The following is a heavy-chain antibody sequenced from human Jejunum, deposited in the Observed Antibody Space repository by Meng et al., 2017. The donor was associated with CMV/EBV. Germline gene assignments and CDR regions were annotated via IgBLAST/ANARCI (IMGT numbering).Heavy chain of an antibody. V-gene: IGHV3-21*01. CDR3: ARGLMGCTSTSCYSGWFDP. Sequence: TYSMDWVRQAPGEGLVWVSSLSGSGDNIYYADSVRGRFTISRDNAKNSLFLQMNSLRAEDTAVYYCARGLMGCTSTSCYSGWFDPWGQGTLVTVSS. CDR1: TYS. J-gene: IGHJ5*02. D-gene: IGHD2-2*02. CDR2: LSGSGDNI.